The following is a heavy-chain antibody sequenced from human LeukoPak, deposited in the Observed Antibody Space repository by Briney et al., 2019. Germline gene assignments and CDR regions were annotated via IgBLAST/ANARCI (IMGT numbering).Heavy chain of an antibody. CDR2: IIPIFGTA. CDR3: ARGIEYYDMLTGYEPPDY. J-gene: IGHJ4*02. V-gene: IGHV1-69*05. CDR1: GGTFSSYA. Sequence: SVKVSCKASGGTFSSYAISWVRQAPGQGLEWMGGIIPIFGTANYAQKFQGRVTITTDESTSTAYMELSSLRSEDTAVYYCARGIEYYDMLTGYEPPDYWGQGTLVTVSS. D-gene: IGHD3-9*01.